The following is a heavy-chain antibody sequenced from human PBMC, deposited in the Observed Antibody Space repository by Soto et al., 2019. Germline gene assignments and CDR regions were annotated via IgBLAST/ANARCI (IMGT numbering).Heavy chain of an antibody. CDR2: IYYSEST. CDR1: GGSISSGGYY. J-gene: IGHJ6*02. CDR3: ARGCGAGGRCYYYYGMDV. Sequence: QVQLQESGPGLVKPSQTLSLTCTVSGGSISSGGYYWSWIRQHPGKGLEWIGYIYYSESTYYNPSLKSRVTLSVDMSKNQFSLKLSSVTAADTAVYYCARGCGAGGRCYYYYGMDVWGQGTTVTVSS. D-gene: IGHD2-15*01. V-gene: IGHV4-31*03.